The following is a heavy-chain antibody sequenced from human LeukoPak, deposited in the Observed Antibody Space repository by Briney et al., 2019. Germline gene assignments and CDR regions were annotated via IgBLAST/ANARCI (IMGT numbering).Heavy chain of an antibody. D-gene: IGHD2-2*01. J-gene: IGHJ4*02. CDR2: IIPIFGTA. CDR1: GGTFSSYA. Sequence: SVKVSCKASGGTFSSYAISWVRQAPGQGLEWMGGIIPIFGTANYAQKFQGRVTITRNTSISTAYMELSSLRSEDTAVYYCARGPPGSTLDYWGQGTLVTVSS. V-gene: IGHV1-69*05. CDR3: ARGPPGSTLDY.